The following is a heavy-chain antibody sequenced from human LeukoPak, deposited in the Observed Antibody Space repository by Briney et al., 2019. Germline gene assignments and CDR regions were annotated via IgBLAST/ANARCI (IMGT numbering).Heavy chain of an antibody. Sequence: SETLSLTCAVSGGPISSNRYYWIWIRQPPGKGLEWIGSIYYSGSTYYNPSLKSRVTISVYTSKIKFSLKLSSVTAADTAVYYCARHDHEDAFDIWGQGTMVTVSS. CDR2: IYYSGST. J-gene: IGHJ3*02. CDR3: ARHDHEDAFDI. V-gene: IGHV4-39*01. CDR1: GGPISSNRYY.